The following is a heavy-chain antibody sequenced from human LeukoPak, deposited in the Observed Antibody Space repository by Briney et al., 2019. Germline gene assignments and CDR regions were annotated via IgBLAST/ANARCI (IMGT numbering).Heavy chain of an antibody. Sequence: GGSLRLSCAASGFTFSSYSMNWVRQAPGKGLEWVSAISGSGGSTYYADSVKGRFTIPRDNSKNTLYLQMNSLRAEDTAVYYCANGANFWSGYYTHYYMDVWGKGTTVTVSS. D-gene: IGHD3-3*01. J-gene: IGHJ6*03. CDR1: GFTFSSYS. CDR2: ISGSGGST. V-gene: IGHV3-23*01. CDR3: ANGANFWSGYYTHYYMDV.